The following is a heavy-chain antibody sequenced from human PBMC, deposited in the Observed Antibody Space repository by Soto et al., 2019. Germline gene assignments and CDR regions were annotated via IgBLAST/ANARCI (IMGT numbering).Heavy chain of an antibody. Sequence: ASVKVSCKASGGTFSSYAISWVRQAPGQGLEWMGGIVPIFGTANYAQKFQGRVTITADESTSTAYMELSSLRSEDTAVYYCARDPYYYDHREFDYWGQGTLVTVSS. CDR1: GGTFSSYA. V-gene: IGHV1-69*13. CDR3: ARDPYYYDHREFDY. J-gene: IGHJ4*02. D-gene: IGHD3-22*01. CDR2: IVPIFGTA.